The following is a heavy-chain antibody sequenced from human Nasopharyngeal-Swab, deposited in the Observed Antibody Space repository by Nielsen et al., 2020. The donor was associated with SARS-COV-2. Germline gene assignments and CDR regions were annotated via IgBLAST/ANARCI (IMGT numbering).Heavy chain of an antibody. CDR3: ARGYCSSGSCYAKHYGMDV. CDR2: IGTAGDT. D-gene: IGHD2-15*01. Sequence: GGSLRLSCAASGFTFSSYDMHWVRQATGKGLEWVSAIGTAGDTYYPGSVKGRFTISRENAKNSLYLQMNNLRAEDTAVYYCARGYCSSGSCYAKHYGMDVWGQGTTVTVSS. J-gene: IGHJ6*02. V-gene: IGHV3-13*01. CDR1: GFTFSSYD.